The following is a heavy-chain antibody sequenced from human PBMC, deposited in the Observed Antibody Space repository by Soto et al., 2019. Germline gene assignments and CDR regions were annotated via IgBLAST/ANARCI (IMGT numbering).Heavy chain of an antibody. J-gene: IGHJ3*01. CDR1: GDSISGGTYY. Sequence: SETLSLTCTVSGDSISGGTYYWSWIRQHPGKGLEWIGYIYYSGSAYYNPSLKSRVTISVDTSKNQFSLKLSSVTAADTAVYYCARGLRGSLVRECISAATDA. CDR2: IYYSGSA. D-gene: IGHD3-10*01. V-gene: IGHV4-31*03. CDR3: ARGLRGSLVRECISAATDA.